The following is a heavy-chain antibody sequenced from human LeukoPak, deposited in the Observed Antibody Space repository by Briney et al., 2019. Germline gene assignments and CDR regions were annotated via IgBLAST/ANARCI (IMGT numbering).Heavy chain of an antibody. J-gene: IGHJ4*02. D-gene: IGHD6-13*01. V-gene: IGHV3-53*01. CDR3: ARDLAAGGTYPHY. CDR1: GFTVSSNY. Sequence: GGPLRLSCAASGFTVSSNYRSWVRQAPGKGPEWVSVIYSDGSTYYADSVKGRFTISRDTSKNTLYLQMNSLRTEDTAVYYCARDLAAGGTYPHYWGQGTLASVSS. CDR2: IYSDGST.